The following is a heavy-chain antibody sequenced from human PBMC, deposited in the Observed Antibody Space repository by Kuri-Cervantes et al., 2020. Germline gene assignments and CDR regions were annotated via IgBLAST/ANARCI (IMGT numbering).Heavy chain of an antibody. CDR2: LDNGGST. Sequence: SETLSLTCTVSGGSITSHSWTWIRQTPGRGLQWIGYLDNGGSTNYNPSLESRDTLSVDRSKNQFSLRLSSVTAADTAVYYCARRVAVSSAVHWGLGTLVTVSS. J-gene: IGHJ4*02. CDR1: GGSITSHS. V-gene: IGHV4-59*11. CDR3: ARRVAVSSAVH. D-gene: IGHD6-19*01.